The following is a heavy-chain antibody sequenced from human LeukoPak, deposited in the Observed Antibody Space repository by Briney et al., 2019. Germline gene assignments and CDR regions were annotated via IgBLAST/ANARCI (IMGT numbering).Heavy chain of an antibody. CDR3: AKNPGYSSGWYYRY. V-gene: IGHV3-23*01. CDR2: ISGSGGST. Sequence: PGGSLRLSCAASGFTFSSYAMSWVRQAPGKGLEWVSAISGSGGSTYYADSVKGRFTLSRDNSKNTLYLQMNSLRAEDTAVYYCAKNPGYSSGWYYRYWGQGTLVTVSS. CDR1: GFTFSSYA. D-gene: IGHD6-19*01. J-gene: IGHJ4*02.